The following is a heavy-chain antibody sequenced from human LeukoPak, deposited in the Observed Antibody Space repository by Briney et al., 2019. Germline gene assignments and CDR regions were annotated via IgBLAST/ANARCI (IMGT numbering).Heavy chain of an antibody. CDR1: GGSFSSRTYY. Sequence: SETLSLTCTVSGGSFSSRTYYWGWIRQPPGKGLEWIGYIYYSGSTYYNPSLKSRVTISVDTSKNQFSLKLNSVTAADTAVYYCARASSHAPFDYWGQGTLVTVSS. J-gene: IGHJ4*02. V-gene: IGHV4-30-4*08. D-gene: IGHD2-2*01. CDR2: IYYSGST. CDR3: ARASSHAPFDY.